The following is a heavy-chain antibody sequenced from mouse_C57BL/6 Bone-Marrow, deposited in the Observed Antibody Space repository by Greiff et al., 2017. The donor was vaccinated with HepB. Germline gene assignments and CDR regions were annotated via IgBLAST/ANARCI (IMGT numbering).Heavy chain of an antibody. CDR1: GFTFSDYY. V-gene: IGHV5-16*01. CDR2: INYDGSST. Sequence: DVQLVESEGGLVQPGSSMKLSCTASGFTFSDYYMAWVRQVPEKGLEWVANINYDGSSTYYLDSLKSRFIISRDNAKNILYLQMSSLKSEDTATYYCARDAPYWYFDVWGTGTTVTVSS. CDR3: ARDAPYWYFDV. J-gene: IGHJ1*03.